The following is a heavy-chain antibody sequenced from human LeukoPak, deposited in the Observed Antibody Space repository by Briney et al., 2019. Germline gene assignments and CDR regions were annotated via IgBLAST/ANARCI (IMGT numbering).Heavy chain of an antibody. CDR1: GFTFDDYA. CDR2: ISWNSGSI. V-gene: IGHV3-9*01. CDR3: AREDIVLMVYAMPFDY. Sequence: PGRSLRLSCAASGFTFDDYAMHWVRQAPGKGLEWVSGISWNSGSIGYADSVKGRFTISRDNAKDSLYLQMNSLRAEDTAVYYCAREDIVLMVYAMPFDYWGQGTLVTVSS. D-gene: IGHD2-8*01. J-gene: IGHJ4*02.